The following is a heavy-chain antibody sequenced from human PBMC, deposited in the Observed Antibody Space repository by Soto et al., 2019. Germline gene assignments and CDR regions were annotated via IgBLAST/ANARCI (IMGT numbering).Heavy chain of an antibody. D-gene: IGHD3-22*01. CDR2: INPSGGRT. CDR3: ARDILNYYDSSGYFDY. J-gene: IGHJ4*02. V-gene: IGHV1-46*01. Sequence: QVQLVQSGAEVKKPGASGKVSCKASGYTFTSYYMHWVRQAPGRGFEWMGIINPSGGRTSYAQKFQGRVTMTRDTSTSTVYMELSSLRSEDTAVYYCARDILNYYDSSGYFDYWGQGTLVTVSS. CDR1: GYTFTSYY.